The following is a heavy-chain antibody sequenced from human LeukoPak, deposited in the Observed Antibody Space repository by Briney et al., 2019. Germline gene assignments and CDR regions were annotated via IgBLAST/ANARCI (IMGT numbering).Heavy chain of an antibody. CDR2: ISGSSGSI. J-gene: IGHJ6*03. CDR1: GFTFSTYT. Sequence: GGSLRLSCAASGFTFSTYTMNWVRQAPGKGLEWVSYISGSSGSIYYADSVKGRFTISRDNAKNSLYLQMNSLRAEDTAVYYCARDPWWFGELTSYYYYMDVWGKGTTVTVSS. D-gene: IGHD3-10*01. V-gene: IGHV3-48*01. CDR3: ARDPWWFGELTSYYYYMDV.